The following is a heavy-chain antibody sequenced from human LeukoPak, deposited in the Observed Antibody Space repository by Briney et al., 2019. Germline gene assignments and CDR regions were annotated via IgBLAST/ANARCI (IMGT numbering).Heavy chain of an antibody. CDR2: IRGDAGST. CDR1: GFTFDAFG. V-gene: IGHV3-20*04. Sequence: GGSLRLSCAASGFTFDAFGMTWVRQAPGKGLEWVSAIRGDAGSTGYADSVKGRFTISRDNAKNSLYLQMNSLRVEDTALYYCARVWAWGSGNYFDNWGQGTLVTASS. CDR3: ARVWAWGSGNYFDN. D-gene: IGHD7-27*01. J-gene: IGHJ4*02.